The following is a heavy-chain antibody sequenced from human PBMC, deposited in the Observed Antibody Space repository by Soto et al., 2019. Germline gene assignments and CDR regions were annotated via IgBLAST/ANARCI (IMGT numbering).Heavy chain of an antibody. Sequence: GGSLRLSCAASGFTFSSYGMHWVRQAPGKGLEWVAVISYDGSNKYYADSVKGRFTISRDNSKNTLYLQMNSLRAEDTAVYYCAKDLVDYDFWSGFSYYYYYYGMDVWGQGTTVTVSS. CDR1: GFTFSSYG. D-gene: IGHD3-3*01. CDR2: ISYDGSNK. J-gene: IGHJ6*02. V-gene: IGHV3-30*18. CDR3: AKDLVDYDFWSGFSYYYYYYGMDV.